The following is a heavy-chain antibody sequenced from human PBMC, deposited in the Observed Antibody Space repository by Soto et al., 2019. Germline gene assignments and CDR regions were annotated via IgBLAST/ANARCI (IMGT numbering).Heavy chain of an antibody. CDR3: ARSGGNDVYYYMDV. J-gene: IGHJ6*02. V-gene: IGHV4-28*01. D-gene: IGHD1-1*01. Sequence: QLQLQESGPGLVRPSGTLSLTCAVSGHSIRSNTWWGWIRQPPGKGLEWIGYVHHSGTTFYNASLQNRITMSVDMSNNQVSLNLRSVTAADTAVYFCARSGGNDVYYYMDVWGQGTTVTVSS. CDR1: GHSIRSNTW. CDR2: VHHSGTT.